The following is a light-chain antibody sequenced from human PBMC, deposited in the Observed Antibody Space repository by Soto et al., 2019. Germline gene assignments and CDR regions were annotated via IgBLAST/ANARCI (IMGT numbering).Light chain of an antibody. CDR1: ESISRW. CDR2: RAS. Sequence: DIQMTQSPSTLSASVGDRVTITCRASESISRWLAWYQQKPGKAPKLLIHRASTLENGVPSRISGSGSGTDFTLTISNLQPDDCATYYCQQYKSYSPYTFGQGTKVEIK. V-gene: IGKV1-5*03. CDR3: QQYKSYSPYT. J-gene: IGKJ2*01.